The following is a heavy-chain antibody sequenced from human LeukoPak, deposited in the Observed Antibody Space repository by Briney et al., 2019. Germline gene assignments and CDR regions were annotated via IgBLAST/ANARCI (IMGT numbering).Heavy chain of an antibody. D-gene: IGHD3-10*01. CDR3: ARTTYYYGSGSYPVDY. CDR2: INHSGST. Sequence: PSETLSLTCAVYGGSFSGYYWSWIRQPPGKGLEWIGEINHSGSTNYNPSLKSRVTISVDTSKNQFSLKLSSVTAADTAVYNCARTTYYYGSGSYPVDYWGQGTLVTVSS. V-gene: IGHV4-34*01. CDR1: GGSFSGYY. J-gene: IGHJ4*02.